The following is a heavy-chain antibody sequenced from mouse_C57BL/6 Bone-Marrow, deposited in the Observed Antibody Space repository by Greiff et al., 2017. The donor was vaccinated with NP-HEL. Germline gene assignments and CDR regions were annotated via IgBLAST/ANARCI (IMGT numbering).Heavy chain of an antibody. J-gene: IGHJ2*01. CDR1: GFTFSSYG. V-gene: IGHV5-6*01. CDR2: ISSGGSYT. Sequence: DVQLVESGGDLVKPGGSLKLSCAASGFTFSSYGMSWVRQTPDKRLEWVATISSGGSYTYYPDSVKGRFTISRDNAKNTLYLQMSSLKSEDTAMYYCARQRYYGSSPDYWGQGTTLTVSS. D-gene: IGHD1-1*01. CDR3: ARQRYYGSSPDY.